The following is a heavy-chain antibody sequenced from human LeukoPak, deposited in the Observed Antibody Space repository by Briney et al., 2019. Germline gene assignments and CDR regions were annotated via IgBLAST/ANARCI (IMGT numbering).Heavy chain of an antibody. CDR1: GVTFSNYW. Sequence: GRSLRLSCAASGVTFSNYWMHWVRQAPGKGLVWVSRLNADGNSITYADSVRGRFTISRDNAKNTVHLQMNSLRVEDTAIYFCAGAYSAYDPFDYWGQGTLVTVSS. CDR2: LNADGNSI. J-gene: IGHJ4*02. D-gene: IGHD5-12*01. V-gene: IGHV3-74*01. CDR3: AGAYSAYDPFDY.